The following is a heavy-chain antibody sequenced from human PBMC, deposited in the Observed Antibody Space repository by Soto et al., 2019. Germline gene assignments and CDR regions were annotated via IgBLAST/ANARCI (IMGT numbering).Heavy chain of an antibody. CDR3: ARGDLPWTTSYFDH. Sequence: GASVKVSCKASGYTFTNYGFNWVRRAPGQGLEWMGWVSPYDGKTSYAQNLQGRVTLTTDTSTTTAFMELWSLRSDDTAVYYCARGDLPWTTSYFDHWGQGTPVTVSS. CDR2: VSPYDGKT. V-gene: IGHV1-18*01. CDR1: GYTFTNYG. J-gene: IGHJ4*02. D-gene: IGHD3-3*01.